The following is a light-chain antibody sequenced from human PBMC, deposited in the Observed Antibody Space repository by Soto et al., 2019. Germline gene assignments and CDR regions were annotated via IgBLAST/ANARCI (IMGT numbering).Light chain of an antibody. CDR3: QQRSNWPPT. Sequence: EIVLTQSPATPSLSPGERATPSRRASQSVSSYLAWYQQKPGQAPRLLIYDASTRATGIPARFSGSGSGTDFTLTITSLEPEDFAVYYCQQRSNWPPTFGQGTKVDIK. J-gene: IGKJ1*01. CDR2: DAS. CDR1: QSVSSY. V-gene: IGKV3-11*01.